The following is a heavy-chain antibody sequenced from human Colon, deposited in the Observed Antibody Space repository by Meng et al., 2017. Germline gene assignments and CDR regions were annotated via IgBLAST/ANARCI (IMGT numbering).Heavy chain of an antibody. D-gene: IGHD1-26*01. Sequence: GESLKISCAASGFAFRSYWIHWVRQPPGKGLVWVSRINEDGSFITYADAVKGRFTISRDNAKNTVYLQMNSLRDEDTGVYYCVRVHVGAETGAVEPWGPGTLVTVSS. J-gene: IGHJ4*02. CDR1: GFAFRSYW. V-gene: IGHV3-74*01. CDR3: VRVHVGAETGAVEP. CDR2: INEDGSFI.